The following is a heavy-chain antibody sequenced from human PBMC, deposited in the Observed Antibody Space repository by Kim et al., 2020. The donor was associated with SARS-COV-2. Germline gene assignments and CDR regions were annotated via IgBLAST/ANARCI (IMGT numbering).Heavy chain of an antibody. V-gene: IGHV4-34*01. D-gene: IGHD3-16*01. CDR2: INHSGST. J-gene: IGHJ4*02. CDR1: GGSFSGYY. CDR3: ARRLRRGTFDY. Sequence: SETLSLTCAVYGGSFSGYYWSWIRQPPGKGLEWIGEINHSGSTNYNPSLKSRVTISVDTSKNQFSLKLSSVTAADTAVYYCARRLRRGTFDYWGQGTLVTVSS.